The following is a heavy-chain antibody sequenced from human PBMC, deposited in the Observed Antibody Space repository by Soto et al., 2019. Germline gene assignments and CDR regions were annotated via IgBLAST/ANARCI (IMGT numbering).Heavy chain of an antibody. CDR2: SSAYNGNT. V-gene: IGHV1-18*01. J-gene: IGHJ5*02. CDR3: GSDGGVLARFVP. CDR1: GYTFTSYG. D-gene: IGHD2-8*02. Sequence: QVQLVQSGAEVKKPGASVKVSCKASGYTFTSYGISWVRQAPGQGHEWMGWSSAYNGNTNYAQKLQGRVTMTTDTTTRSAYMEARSLRSDDTAVYYCGSDGGVLARFVPWGQGTLVTVSS.